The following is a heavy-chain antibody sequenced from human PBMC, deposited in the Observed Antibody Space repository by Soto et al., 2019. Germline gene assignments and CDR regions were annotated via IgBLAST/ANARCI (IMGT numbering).Heavy chain of an antibody. Sequence: PSETLSLTCTVSGGSISSYYWSCIRQPPGKGLEWIGYIYYSVSTNYNPSLKSRVTISVDTSKNQFSLKLSSVTAADTAVYYCARGRNYQYNWFDPWGQGTLVTVSS. J-gene: IGHJ5*02. V-gene: IGHV4-59*01. CDR2: IYYSVST. CDR3: ARGRNYQYNWFDP. CDR1: GGSISSYY. D-gene: IGHD1-7*01.